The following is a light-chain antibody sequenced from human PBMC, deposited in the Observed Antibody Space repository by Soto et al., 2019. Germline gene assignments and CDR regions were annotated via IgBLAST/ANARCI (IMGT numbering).Light chain of an antibody. V-gene: IGKV3-20*01. J-gene: IGKJ1*01. Sequence: EILLTQSPGTLSLSPGERATLSCRASQSVSNNYLAWYQQKPGQAPRLLIYGASNRATGIPDRFSGSGSGTDFTLTISRLEPEDFAVYYCQQYGSSGTFAQRTKVDIK. CDR3: QQYGSSGT. CDR1: QSVSNNY. CDR2: GAS.